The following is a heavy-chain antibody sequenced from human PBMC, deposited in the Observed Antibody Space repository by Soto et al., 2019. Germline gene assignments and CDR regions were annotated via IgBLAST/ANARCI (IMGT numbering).Heavy chain of an antibody. CDR2: ISTRSDYT. D-gene: IGHD3-10*01. CDR3: ESFGVENWFDP. V-gene: IGHV3-11*06. Sequence: WGFMLIXCAACILRFSDYYMTWIRQAPGRGLEWISYISTRSDYTNYADSVNGRFTISRDNAKNSLYLQMNSLRAEDTAVYYCESFGVENWFDPWGQGTMVTVSS. CDR1: ILRFSDYY. J-gene: IGHJ5*02.